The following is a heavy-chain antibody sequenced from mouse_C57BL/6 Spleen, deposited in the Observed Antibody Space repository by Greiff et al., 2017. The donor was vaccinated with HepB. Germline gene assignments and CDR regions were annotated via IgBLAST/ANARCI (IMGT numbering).Heavy chain of an antibody. D-gene: IGHD3-3*01. V-gene: IGHV1-18*01. J-gene: IGHJ4*01. Sequence: EVKLQESGPELVKPGASVKIPCKASGYTFTDYNMDWVKQSHGKSLEWIGDINPNNGGTIYNQKFKGKATLTVDKSSSTAYMELRSLTSEDTAVYYCARRWLGLEAMDYWGQGTSVTVSS. CDR3: ARRWLGLEAMDY. CDR2: INPNNGGT. CDR1: GYTFTDYN.